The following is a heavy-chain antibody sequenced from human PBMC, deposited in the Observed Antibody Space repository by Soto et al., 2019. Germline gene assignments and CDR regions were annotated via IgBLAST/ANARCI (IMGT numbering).Heavy chain of an antibody. J-gene: IGHJ4*02. V-gene: IGHV3-73*01. CDR2: IRSKTNNYAT. CDR3: TDGKPN. CDR1: GFTFSGSA. Sequence: GGSLRLSCAASGFTFSGSAMHWVRQASGKGLEWVGRIRSKTNNYATAYAASVKGRFTVSRDDSKNTAYLQMNSLKSEDTAVYYCTDGKPNWGQGTLVTVSS.